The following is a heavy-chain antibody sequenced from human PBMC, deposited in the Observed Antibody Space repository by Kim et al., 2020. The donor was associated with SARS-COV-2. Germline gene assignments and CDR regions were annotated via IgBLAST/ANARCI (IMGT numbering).Heavy chain of an antibody. V-gene: IGHV3-23*01. J-gene: IGHJ3*02. D-gene: IGHD5-18*01. Sequence: GGSLRLSCAASGFTFSSYAMSWVRQAPGKGLEWVSGISGSGGSTYYADSVKGRFTISRDNSKNTLYLQMNSLRAEDMAVYYCAKCGTTMARGQNAFDIWGQGTMVTVSS. CDR3: AKCGTTMARGQNAFDI. CDR2: ISGSGGST. CDR1: GFTFSSYA.